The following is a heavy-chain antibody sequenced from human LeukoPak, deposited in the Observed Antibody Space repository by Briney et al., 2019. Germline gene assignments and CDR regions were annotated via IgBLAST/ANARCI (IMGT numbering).Heavy chain of an antibody. CDR2: INPNTGDR. V-gene: IGHV1-8*03. Sequence: VASVKVSCKASGYTFTSYHINWVRQASGQGLEWMGWINPNTGDRGSAQKFQGRFTITRNTSISTAYMELSSLRSEDTAVYFRARTTSLTASGYDYWGQGTLVTVSS. D-gene: IGHD4-17*01. CDR1: GYTFTSYH. CDR3: ARTTSLTASGYDY. J-gene: IGHJ4*02.